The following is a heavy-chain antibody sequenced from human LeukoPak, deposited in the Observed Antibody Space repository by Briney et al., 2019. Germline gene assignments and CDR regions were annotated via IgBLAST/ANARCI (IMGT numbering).Heavy chain of an antibody. CDR1: GFTFSSYE. CDR3: ARDREAFLYYYYGMDV. CDR2: ISSSGSTI. D-gene: IGHD1-26*01. V-gene: IGHV3-48*03. J-gene: IGHJ6*02. Sequence: GGPLRLSCAASGFTFSSYEMNWVRQAPGKGLEWVSYISSSGSTIYYADSVKGRFTISRDNAKNSLYLQMNSLRAEDTAVYYCARDREAFLYYYYGMDVWGQGTTVTVSS.